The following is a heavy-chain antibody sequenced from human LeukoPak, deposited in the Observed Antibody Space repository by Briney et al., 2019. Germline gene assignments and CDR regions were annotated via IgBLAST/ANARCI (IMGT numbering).Heavy chain of an antibody. D-gene: IGHD3-9*01. J-gene: IGHJ4*02. CDR1: GYTFSGYY. Sequence: GASVKVSCKASGYTFSGYYIHWVRQAPGQGLEWMGRINPNTGGTNFAQNFQGRVTMTTVTSISTAYMELSRLRSDDTAVYYCARVVDILTGHDTALDYWGQGTLVTVSS. CDR2: INPNTGGT. V-gene: IGHV1-2*06. CDR3: ARVVDILTGHDTALDY.